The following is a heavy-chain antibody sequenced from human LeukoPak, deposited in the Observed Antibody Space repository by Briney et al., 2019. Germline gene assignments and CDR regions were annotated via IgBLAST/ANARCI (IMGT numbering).Heavy chain of an antibody. CDR3: ARGVGSSWSFDY. J-gene: IGHJ4*02. CDR1: GGSFSGYY. V-gene: IGHV4-34*01. CDR2: INHSGST. Sequence: SETLSLTCAVYGGSFSGYYWSWIRQPPGKGLEWIWEINHSGSTNYNPSLKSRVTISVDTSKNQFSLKLSSVTAADTAVYYCARGVGSSWSFDYWGQGTLVTVSS. D-gene: IGHD6-13*01.